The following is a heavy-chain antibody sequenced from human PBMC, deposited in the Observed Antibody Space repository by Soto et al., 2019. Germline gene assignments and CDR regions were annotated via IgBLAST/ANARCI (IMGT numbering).Heavy chain of an antibody. D-gene: IGHD5-12*01. V-gene: IGHV4-61*01. CDR2: IYYSGST. Sequence: SETLSLTCTVSGGSVSSGIYYWSWIRQPPGKGLEWIGYIYYSGSTNYNPSLKSRVTISVDTSKNQFSLKLSSVTAADTAVYYCARVKEMATMSLPFDYWGQGTLVTVSS. CDR1: GGSVSSGIYY. CDR3: ARVKEMATMSLPFDY. J-gene: IGHJ4*02.